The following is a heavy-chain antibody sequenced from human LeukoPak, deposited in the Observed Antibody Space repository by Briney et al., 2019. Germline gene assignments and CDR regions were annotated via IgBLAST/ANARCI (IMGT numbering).Heavy chain of an antibody. Sequence: PGMSLRLSCAASGFTFSNYAMHWVRQAPGKGLEWVAVISYDGSKKYYADSVKGRFTISRDNSKNTLYLQMNSLRAEDTAVYYCARDYYGSGSVYWGQGTLVTVSS. CDR3: ARDYYGSGSVY. D-gene: IGHD3-10*01. CDR1: GFTFSNYA. J-gene: IGHJ4*02. V-gene: IGHV3-30-3*01. CDR2: ISYDGSKK.